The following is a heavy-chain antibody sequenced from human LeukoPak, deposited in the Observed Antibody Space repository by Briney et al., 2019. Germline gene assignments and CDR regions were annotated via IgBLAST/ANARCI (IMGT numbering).Heavy chain of an antibody. CDR3: ANRMPPDYYDSSGYYYDY. J-gene: IGHJ4*02. Sequence: GGSLRLSCAASGFTFSSYGMHWVRQAPGKGLEWVAFIRYDGSNKYYADSVKGRFTISRDNSKNTLYLQMNSLRAEDTAVYYCANRMPPDYYDSSGYYYDYWGQGTLVTVSS. CDR1: GFTFSSYG. CDR2: IRYDGSNK. V-gene: IGHV3-30*02. D-gene: IGHD3-22*01.